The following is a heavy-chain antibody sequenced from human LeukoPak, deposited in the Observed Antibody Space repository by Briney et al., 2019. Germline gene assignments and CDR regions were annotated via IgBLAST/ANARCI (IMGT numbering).Heavy chain of an antibody. CDR1: GFTFSSYE. Sequence: GGSLRLSCAASGFTFSSYEMNWVRQAPGKGLEWVSYISSSGSTIYYADSAKGRFTISRDNSKNTLYLQMNSLRAEDTAVYYCARGSRWLQSFVDYWGQGTLVTVSS. D-gene: IGHD5-24*01. J-gene: IGHJ4*02. CDR2: ISSSGSTI. CDR3: ARGSRWLQSFVDY. V-gene: IGHV3-48*03.